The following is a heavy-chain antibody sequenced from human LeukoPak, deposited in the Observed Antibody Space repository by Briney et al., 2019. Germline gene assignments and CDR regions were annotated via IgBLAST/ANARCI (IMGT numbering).Heavy chain of an antibody. CDR3: AREGSCYYDSSGYDWNAFDI. CDR2: MNPNSGNT. Sequence: ASVKVSCKASGYTFTSYDINWVRQAPGQGLEWMGWMNPNSGNTVYAQKFQGRVTMTRNTSISTAYMELSSLRSEDAAVYYCAREGSCYYDSSGYDWNAFDIWGQGTMVTVSS. J-gene: IGHJ3*02. V-gene: IGHV1-8*01. CDR1: GYTFTSYD. D-gene: IGHD3-22*01.